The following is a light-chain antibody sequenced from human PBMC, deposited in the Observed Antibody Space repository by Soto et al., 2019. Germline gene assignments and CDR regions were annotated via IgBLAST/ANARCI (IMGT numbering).Light chain of an antibody. CDR2: GAS. CDR3: HKYYRFPLT. V-gene: IGKV4-1*01. Sequence: DIVMTQSPDSLAMSLGERATINCKSSQSVLASSNNKNLLAWYQQKPGQPPKLLIYGASTRESGVPDRFRGNGSGTDFTLTISSLQDEDVADYFCHKYYRFPLTFSRGTHVEIK. J-gene: IGKJ4*01. CDR1: QSVLASSNNKNL.